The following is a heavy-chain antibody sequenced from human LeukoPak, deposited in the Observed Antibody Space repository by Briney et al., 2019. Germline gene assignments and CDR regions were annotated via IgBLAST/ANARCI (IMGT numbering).Heavy chain of an antibody. CDR1: GYTFIACY. CDR3: ARGRSGSSRWYGADY. Sequence: AAVTVSCMPSGYTFIACYIHGVGQAPGQGREGVGWSNPNSCGTQYSQSFHGSVTITRESFINTVYMDLNRLSSGDTAIYYCARGRSGSSRWYGADYWGQGSLVTVSS. V-gene: IGHV1-2*04. D-gene: IGHD6-19*01. J-gene: IGHJ4*02. CDR2: SNPNSCGT.